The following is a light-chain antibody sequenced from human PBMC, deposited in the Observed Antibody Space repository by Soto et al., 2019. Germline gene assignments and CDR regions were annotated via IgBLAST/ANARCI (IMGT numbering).Light chain of an antibody. Sequence: EIVLTQSPATVSLSPGERATLSCRASQSVSIYLAWYQQKPGQAPRLLIYGASNRATGIPDRFSGSGSGTDFTLTISRLEPEDFEVYYCQQYGNSPFTFGGGTKVDIK. J-gene: IGKJ4*01. CDR2: GAS. CDR1: QSVSIY. V-gene: IGKV3-20*01. CDR3: QQYGNSPFT.